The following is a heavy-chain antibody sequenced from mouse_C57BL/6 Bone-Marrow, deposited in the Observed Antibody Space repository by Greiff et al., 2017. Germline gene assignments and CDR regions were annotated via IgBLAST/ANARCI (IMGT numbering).Heavy chain of an antibody. CDR2: IYPRSGTT. D-gene: IGHD1-1*01. V-gene: IGHV1-81*01. J-gene: IGHJ1*03. CDR1: GYTFTSYG. Sequence: VQLQQSGAELARPGASVTLSCNASGYTFTSYGISWVQQCTGPGLECLGEIYPRSGTTYYTEQFKGKATLTADTSSSTAYMELRSLTSEDSAVYFGAKSDGSSWYFDVWGTGTTVTVSS. CDR3: AKSDGSSWYFDV.